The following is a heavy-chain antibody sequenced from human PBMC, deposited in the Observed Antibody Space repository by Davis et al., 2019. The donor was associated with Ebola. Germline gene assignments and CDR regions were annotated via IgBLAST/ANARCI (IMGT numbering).Heavy chain of an antibody. CDR2: INRDGGTT. V-gene: IGHV3-74*01. D-gene: IGHD4-17*01. CDR1: GFSYSDYW. CDR3: ARDPSGDYLDY. Sequence: GESLKISCAASGFSYSDYWMNWVRQAPGKGLVWVSRINRDGGTTNYADSVKGRFTISRDNAKNTLYLQMNSLRAEDTAVYYCARDPSGDYLDYWGQGTLVTVSS. J-gene: IGHJ4*02.